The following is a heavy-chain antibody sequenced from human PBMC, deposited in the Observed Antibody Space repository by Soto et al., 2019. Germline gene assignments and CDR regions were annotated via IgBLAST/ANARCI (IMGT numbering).Heavy chain of an antibody. CDR2: ISWNSGSI. J-gene: IGHJ6*02. Sequence: PGGSLRLSCAASGFIFDDYAMHWVRRPPGKGLEWVSGISWNSGSIGYADSVKARFTISRDNDKKTLYLQMNSLRAEDTALYYCAKDISGRGSFYYYYCMDVWGQGTTVTVSS. D-gene: IGHD1-26*01. CDR1: GFIFDDYA. CDR3: AKDISGRGSFYYYYCMDV. V-gene: IGHV3-9*01.